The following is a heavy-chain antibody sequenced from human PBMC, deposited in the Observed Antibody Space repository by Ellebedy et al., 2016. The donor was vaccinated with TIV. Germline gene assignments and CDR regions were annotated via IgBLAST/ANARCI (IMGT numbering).Heavy chain of an antibody. CDR1: GYSFTSYW. D-gene: IGHD3-22*01. Sequence: GESLKISXKGSGYSFTSYWIGWVRQMPGKGLEWMGIIYPGDSDTRYSPSFQGQVTISADKSISTAYLQWSSLKASDTAMYYCATRYYYDSSGHDAFDIWGQGTMVTVSS. CDR2: IYPGDSDT. J-gene: IGHJ3*02. V-gene: IGHV5-51*01. CDR3: ATRYYYDSSGHDAFDI.